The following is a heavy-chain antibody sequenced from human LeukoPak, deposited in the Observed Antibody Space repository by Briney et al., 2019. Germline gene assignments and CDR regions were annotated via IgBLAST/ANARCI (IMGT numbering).Heavy chain of an antibody. V-gene: IGHV1-18*01. Sequence: ASVKVSCKASGYTFTSYGISWVRQAPGQGLEWMGWISAYNGNTNYAQKLQGRVTMTTDTSTSTAYMELRSLRSDDTAVYYCARRPLWFGELSLLGDDGFDYWGQGTLVSVSS. CDR3: ARRPLWFGELSLLGDDGFDY. D-gene: IGHD3-10*01. CDR2: ISAYNGNT. J-gene: IGHJ4*02. CDR1: GYTFTSYG.